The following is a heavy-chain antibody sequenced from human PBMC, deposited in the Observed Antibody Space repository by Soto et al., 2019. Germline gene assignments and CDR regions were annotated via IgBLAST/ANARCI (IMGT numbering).Heavy chain of an antibody. CDR2: ISYDGSNK. CDR1: GFTFSSYG. V-gene: IGHV3-30*19. D-gene: IGHD4-17*01. Sequence: GGSLRLSCAASGFTFSSYGMHWVRQAPGKGLEWVAVISYDGSNKYYADSVKGRFTISRDNSKNTLYLQMNSLRAEDTAVYYCARAVGMTTVTTSDYWGQGTLVTVS. CDR3: ARAVGMTTVTTSDY. J-gene: IGHJ4*02.